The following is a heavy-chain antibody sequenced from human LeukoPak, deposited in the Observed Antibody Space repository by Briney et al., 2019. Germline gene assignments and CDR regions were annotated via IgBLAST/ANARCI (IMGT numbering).Heavy chain of an antibody. CDR3: ARGARGVSGGYYYYMDV. Sequence: SETLSLTCTVSGYSISSGYYWGWIRQPPGKGLEWIGSIYHSGSTYYNPSLKSRVTISVDTSKNQFSLKLSSVTAADTAVYYCARGARGVSGGYYYYMDVWGKGTTVTVSS. J-gene: IGHJ6*03. CDR1: GYSISSGYY. CDR2: IYHSGST. D-gene: IGHD6-6*01. V-gene: IGHV4-38-2*02.